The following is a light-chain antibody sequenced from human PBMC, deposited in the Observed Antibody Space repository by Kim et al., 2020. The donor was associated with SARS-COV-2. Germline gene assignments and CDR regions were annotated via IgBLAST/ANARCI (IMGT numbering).Light chain of an antibody. CDR3: QTWGTGLRV. J-gene: IGLJ3*02. CDR1: SGHSSYA. V-gene: IGLV4-69*01. Sequence: QLVLTQSPSASASLGASVKLTCTLSSGHSSYAIAWHQQQPEKGPRYLMKVNSDGSHSKGDGIPDRFSGSSSATERYLTISSLQSEDEGDYYCQTWGTGLRVFGGGTQLTVL. CDR2: VNSDGSH.